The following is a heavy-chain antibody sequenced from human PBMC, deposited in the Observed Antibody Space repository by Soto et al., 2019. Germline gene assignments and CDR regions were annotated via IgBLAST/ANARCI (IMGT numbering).Heavy chain of an antibody. CDR3: ARDIRAAADWFDP. CDR1: GGSITSSNR. D-gene: IGHD6-13*01. CDR2: IYHSGST. J-gene: IGHJ5*02. V-gene: IGHV4-4*02. Sequence: PYETLSLTCAVYGGSITSSNRWSLVRQPQGKGLEWIGEIYHSGSTNYNPSLKSQVTISVDKSKNQFSLKLSSVTAADTTVYYCARDIRAAADWFDPWGQGTLVTVS.